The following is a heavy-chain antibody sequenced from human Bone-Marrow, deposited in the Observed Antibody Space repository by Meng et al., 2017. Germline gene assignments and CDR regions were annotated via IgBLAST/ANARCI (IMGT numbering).Heavy chain of an antibody. CDR3: ARAACDIWSGYAP. Sequence: PGLVYPSGSLALPSLSSGPAIRGSHGWVWVRQPPGKGLEWIGEIYHDGSTNYTPSLKSRVTISVDKSKNQFSLKLSSVTAADTAVYYCARAACDIWSGYAPWGQGSLVTVSS. V-gene: IGHV4-4*02. D-gene: IGHD3-3*01. CDR2: IYHDGST. J-gene: IGHJ5*02. CDR1: GPAIRGSHG.